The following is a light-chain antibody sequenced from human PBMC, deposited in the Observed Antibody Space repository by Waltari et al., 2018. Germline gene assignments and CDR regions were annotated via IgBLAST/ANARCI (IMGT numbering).Light chain of an antibody. V-gene: IGKV3D-15*01. CDR2: GAS. CDR1: QNINSN. Sequence: EIVMTQSPATLSVSPGEGATLSCRASQNINSNLAWYQQQPGQTPSLLIYGASTRAIGIPARFSGSASGTEFTLTISSLQSEDFALYYCQQYNNWPPWTFGQGTKVEIK. J-gene: IGKJ1*01. CDR3: QQYNNWPPWT.